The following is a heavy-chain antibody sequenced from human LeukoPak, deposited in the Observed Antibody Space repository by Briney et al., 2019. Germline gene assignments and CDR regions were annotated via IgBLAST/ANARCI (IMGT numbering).Heavy chain of an antibody. CDR3: AKDVVSGDYSYFDY. CDR2: ISGSGGST. D-gene: IGHD4-17*01. Sequence: GASLRLSCAASGFTFSSYAMSWVRQAPGKGLEWVSAISGSGGSTNYADSVKGRFTISRDNSKNTLYLQMNSLRAEDTAVYYCAKDVVSGDYSYFDYWGQGTLVTVSS. V-gene: IGHV3-23*01. CDR1: GFTFSSYA. J-gene: IGHJ4*02.